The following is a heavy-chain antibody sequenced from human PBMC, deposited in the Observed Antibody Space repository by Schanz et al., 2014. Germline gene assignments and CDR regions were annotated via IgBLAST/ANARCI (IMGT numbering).Heavy chain of an antibody. J-gene: IGHJ4*02. Sequence: EVQLVESGGGVVQPGRSLRLSCAASGFTFSSYAMSWVRQAPGKGLEWVSRINWSDGGSTGYADSVKGRFTVSRDNSKNTLYLQLNSLRAEDTAVYYCARDFHGYGPHLDYWGQGSLVTVSS. CDR2: INWSDGGST. V-gene: IGHV3-23*04. CDR1: GFTFSSYA. CDR3: ARDFHGYGPHLDY. D-gene: IGHD5-12*01.